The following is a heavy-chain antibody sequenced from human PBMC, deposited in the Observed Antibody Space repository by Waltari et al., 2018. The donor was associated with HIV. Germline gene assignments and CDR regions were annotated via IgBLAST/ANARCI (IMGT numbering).Heavy chain of an antibody. D-gene: IGHD3-10*02. CDR2: ISWKSGNI. V-gene: IGHV3-9*01. CDR3: ARGPMYRWFDP. CDR1: GSQFDDYA. J-gene: IGHJ5*02. Sequence: EVQLVESGGDLVQPGGSLRLSCAASGSQFDDYAMHWVRQAPGKGLEWVSGISWKSGNIAYADSVKGRFTISRDNAKNSLYLQMSSLRAEDTAFYYCARGPMYRWFDPWGQGTLVTVSS.